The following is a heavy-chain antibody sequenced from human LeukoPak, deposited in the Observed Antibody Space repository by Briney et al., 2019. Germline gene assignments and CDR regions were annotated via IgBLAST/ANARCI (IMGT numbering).Heavy chain of an antibody. V-gene: IGHV4-59*01. J-gene: IGHJ4*02. CDR3: ARARRLRQQLPRYYFGY. Sequence: SETLSLTCTASGGSISSYYMSWIRQPPGKGLEWIGYIYYSGSPNYNPSLKSRGTISVDTSKNKFSLKLSSVTAADTAVYYCARARRLRQQLPRYYFGYWGQGNLVTVSS. CDR1: GGSISSYY. CDR2: IYYSGSP. D-gene: IGHD6-13*01.